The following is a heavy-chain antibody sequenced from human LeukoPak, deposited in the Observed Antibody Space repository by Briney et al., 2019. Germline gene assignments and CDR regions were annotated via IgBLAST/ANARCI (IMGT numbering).Heavy chain of an antibody. CDR1: GFTFSSYA. Sequence: GGSLSLSCAASGFTFSSYAMSWVRQAPGKGLEWVSAISASGGGTYYADSAKGRFTISRDNSKNTLYLQMNSLRAEDTAVYYCAKGSATHHLRYFDYWGQGTLVTVSS. V-gene: IGHV3-23*01. CDR3: AKGSATHHLRYFDY. J-gene: IGHJ4*02. CDR2: ISASGGGT.